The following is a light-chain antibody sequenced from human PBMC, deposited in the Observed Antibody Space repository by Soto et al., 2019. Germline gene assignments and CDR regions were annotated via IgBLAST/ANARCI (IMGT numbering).Light chain of an antibody. J-gene: IGKJ5*01. V-gene: IGKV3-11*01. CDR2: DAS. CDR3: QQRSNWIT. Sequence: EIVLTQSPATLSLSPGDRATLSCRASQSVSSYLAWYQQTPGQAPRLLIYDASNRATGIPARFSGSGPGTDFTLTISSLEPEDFAVYYCQQRSNWITFGQGTRLEI. CDR1: QSVSSY.